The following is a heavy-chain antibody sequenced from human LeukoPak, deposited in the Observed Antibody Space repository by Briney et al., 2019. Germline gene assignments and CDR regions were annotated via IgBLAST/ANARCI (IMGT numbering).Heavy chain of an antibody. CDR1: GFTFSISA. CDR2: ISDSGGST. Sequence: GGSLRLSCAASGFTFSISAMSWVRQAPGKGLEWVSGISDSGGSTYYADSVKGRFTISRDNSKNTLYLQMNSLRAEDTAVYYCAEGHSLPPDYWGQGTLVTVSS. V-gene: IGHV3-23*01. J-gene: IGHJ4*02. CDR3: AEGHSLPPDY. D-gene: IGHD6-13*01.